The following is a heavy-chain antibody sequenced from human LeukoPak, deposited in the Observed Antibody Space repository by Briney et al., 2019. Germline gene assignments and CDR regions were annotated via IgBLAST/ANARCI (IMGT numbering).Heavy chain of an antibody. CDR1: GGSFSGYY. CDR3: ASGQYEQLAD. Sequence: SETLSLTCAVYGGSFSGYYWSWIHQPPGKVLEWIGEINNSGSTNYNSSLNSRVTISVDTPKNQYSLKLSSVTAADTAVYYWASGQYEQLADWGQGTLVTVSS. V-gene: IGHV4-34*01. J-gene: IGHJ4*02. CDR2: INNSGST. D-gene: IGHD6-6*01.